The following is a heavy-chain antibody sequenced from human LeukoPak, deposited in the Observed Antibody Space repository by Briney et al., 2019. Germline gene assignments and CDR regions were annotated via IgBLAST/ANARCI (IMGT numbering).Heavy chain of an antibody. CDR1: GYTLTSYD. V-gene: IGHV1-8*01. CDR2: MNPNSGNT. Sequence: ASVKVSCKASGYTLTSYDINWVRQATGQGLEWMGWMNPNSGNTGYAQKFQGRVTMTRNTSISTAYMELSSLRSEDTAVYYCAREKVAAGYYYYGMDVWGQGTTVTVFS. CDR3: AREKVAAGYYYYGMDV. D-gene: IGHD6-13*01. J-gene: IGHJ6*02.